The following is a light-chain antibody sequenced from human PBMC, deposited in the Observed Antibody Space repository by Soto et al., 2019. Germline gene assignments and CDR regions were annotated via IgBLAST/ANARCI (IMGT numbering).Light chain of an antibody. CDR1: QSITNKY. CDR3: HQYLDSPNT. Sequence: PGERATFSCRATQSITNKYVAWYQQKAGQAPRLLIYGASTRATGISDRFRGSGSGTDFTLSITRLEPEDFAVYYCHQYLDSPNTFGQGTNLEIK. V-gene: IGKV3-20*01. J-gene: IGKJ2*01. CDR2: GAS.